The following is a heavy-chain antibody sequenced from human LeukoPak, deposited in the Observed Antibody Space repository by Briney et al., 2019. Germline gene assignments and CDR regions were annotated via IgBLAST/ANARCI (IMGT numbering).Heavy chain of an antibody. J-gene: IGHJ6*02. CDR3: AKDDDYDYVRGSYRQRRYGMDV. V-gene: IGHV3-9*01. D-gene: IGHD3-16*02. Sequence: PGRSLRLSCAASGFTFDDYAMHWVRQAPGNGLEWVSGISWNSGSIGYADSVKGRFTISRDNAKNSLYLQMSSLRAEDTALYYCAKDDDYDYVRGSYRQRRYGMDVWGQGTTVTVSS. CDR2: ISWNSGSI. CDR1: GFTFDDYA.